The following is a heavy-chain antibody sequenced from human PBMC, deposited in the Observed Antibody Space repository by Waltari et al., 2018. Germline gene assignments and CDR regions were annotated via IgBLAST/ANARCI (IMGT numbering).Heavy chain of an antibody. J-gene: IGHJ4*02. D-gene: IGHD4-17*01. Sequence: EVQLVESGGGLVQPGGSLRLSCAASGFSLSDYGMNWVRQAPGKGLEWLSFISSSGPTIHYADSVKGRFTFSRDNTKNSLSLQMNSLRAEDTAVYYCARVWGVTTSDFWGQGTLVTVSS. CDR3: ARVWGVTTSDF. CDR2: ISSSGPTI. CDR1: GFSLSDYG. V-gene: IGHV3-48*03.